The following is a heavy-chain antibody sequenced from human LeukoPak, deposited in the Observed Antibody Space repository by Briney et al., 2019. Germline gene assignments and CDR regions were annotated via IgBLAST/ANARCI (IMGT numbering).Heavy chain of an antibody. CDR1: GFTFSDYY. Sequence: PGGSLRLSCAASGFTFSDYYMGWIRQAPGKGLEWVSSISSSSSYIYYADSVKGRFTISRDNAKNSLYLQMNSLRAEDTAVYYCARRHYDLDAFDIRGQGTMVTVSS. D-gene: IGHD3-22*01. CDR2: ISSSSSYI. CDR3: ARRHYDLDAFDI. V-gene: IGHV3-11*06. J-gene: IGHJ3*02.